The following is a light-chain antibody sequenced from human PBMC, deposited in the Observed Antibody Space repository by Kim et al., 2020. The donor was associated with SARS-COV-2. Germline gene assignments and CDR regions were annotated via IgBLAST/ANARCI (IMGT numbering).Light chain of an antibody. CDR3: QQYGSSQYT. J-gene: IGKJ2*01. V-gene: IGKV3-20*01. Sequence: LSPGERATLSCRASQSVSSSYLAWHQQKPGQAPRLLIYGASSRATSIPDRFSGSGSGTDFILTISRLEPEDFAVYYCQQYGSSQYTFGQGTKLEI. CDR2: GAS. CDR1: QSVSSSY.